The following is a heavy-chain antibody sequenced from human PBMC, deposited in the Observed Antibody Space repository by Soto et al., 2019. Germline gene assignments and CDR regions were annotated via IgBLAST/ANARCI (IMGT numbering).Heavy chain of an antibody. V-gene: IGHV4-61*01. CDR2: ISHSGST. Sequence: SETLSLTCTVSGGSVSSSSYYWGWIRQPPGKGLEWIGHISHSGSTNSNPSLKSRVTISVDTSKNQFSLKLSSVTAADTAVYYCGRNYDFWSGYYPTQNYYGVDVWGQGTTVTVSS. D-gene: IGHD3-3*01. CDR3: GRNYDFWSGYYPTQNYYGVDV. J-gene: IGHJ6*02. CDR1: GGSVSSSSYY.